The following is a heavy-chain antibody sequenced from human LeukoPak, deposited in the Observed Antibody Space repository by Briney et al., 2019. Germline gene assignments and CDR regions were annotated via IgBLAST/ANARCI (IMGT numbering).Heavy chain of an antibody. CDR1: GFTFSVYW. CDR3: ARDRGYYGMDV. CDR2: IDQYGGQK. J-gene: IGHJ6*02. Sequence: GSLRLSCAASGFTFSVYWMTWVRQAPRKGLEWVATIDQYGGQKNYVESVKGRFTISRDNAENSLFLQLNSLRAEDTAVYYCARDRGYYGMDVWGQGTTVTVSS. V-gene: IGHV3-7*05.